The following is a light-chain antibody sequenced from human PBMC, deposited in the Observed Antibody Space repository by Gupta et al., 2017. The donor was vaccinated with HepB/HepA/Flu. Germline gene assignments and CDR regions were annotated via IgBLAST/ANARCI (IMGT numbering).Light chain of an antibody. CDR1: QSISSN. J-gene: IGKJ1*01. CDR3: QQSYSTLPWT. V-gene: IGKV1-39*01. CDR2: AAS. Sequence: DIQMTQSPSSLSASVGDRVTITCRASQSISSNLNWYQQKPGKAPKLLIYAASSLQSGVPSRFSGSGSGTDFTLTISSLQPEDFATYYCQQSYSTLPWTFGQGTKVEIK.